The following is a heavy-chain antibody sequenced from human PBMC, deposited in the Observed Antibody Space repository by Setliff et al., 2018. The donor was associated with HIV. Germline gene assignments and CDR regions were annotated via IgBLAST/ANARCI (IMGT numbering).Heavy chain of an antibody. V-gene: IGHV1-69*13. J-gene: IGHJ3*02. CDR2: IIPMYNIP. Sequence: SVKVSCKTSGGTLSNYVITWARQAPGQGLEWMGMIIPMYNIPAYAQKFQGRVTFIADESTSTAYMELSSLSSEDTAVYYCARDQTGVAAAAFGGGSAWSDEGFDIWGQGTMVTVSS. CDR1: GGTLSNYV. CDR3: ARDQTGVAAAAFGGGSAWSDEGFDI. D-gene: IGHD6-13*01.